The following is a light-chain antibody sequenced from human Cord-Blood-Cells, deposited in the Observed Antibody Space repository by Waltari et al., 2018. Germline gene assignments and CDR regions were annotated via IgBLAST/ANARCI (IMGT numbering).Light chain of an antibody. V-gene: IGLV2-14*01. CDR2: DVS. Sequence: QSALTQPASVSGSPGQSITISCTGTSSDVGGYNYVSWYQQHPDKAPKLIIYDVSNRPSWVSQSFSGSKSGNTAPQTISGLQAEDEADYYCSSYTSSSTVVFGGGTKLTVL. CDR1: SSDVGGYNY. J-gene: IGLJ2*01. CDR3: SSYTSSSTVV.